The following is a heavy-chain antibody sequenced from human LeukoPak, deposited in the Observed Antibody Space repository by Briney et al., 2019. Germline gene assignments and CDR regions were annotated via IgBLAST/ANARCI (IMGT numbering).Heavy chain of an antibody. CDR1: GFTVSSNH. D-gene: IGHD1-1*01. J-gene: IGHJ3*01. CDR3: ARGRAGSTYGRGAFDV. V-gene: IGHV3-53*01. Sequence: GGSLRLSRAASGFTVSSNHMSWVRQAPGKGLAWVSLIYSGGSTFYADSVTGRFSISRDNSKNTLYLQMNSLRAEDTAVYYCARGRAGSTYGRGAFDVCGQGTMVTVSS. CDR2: IYSGGST.